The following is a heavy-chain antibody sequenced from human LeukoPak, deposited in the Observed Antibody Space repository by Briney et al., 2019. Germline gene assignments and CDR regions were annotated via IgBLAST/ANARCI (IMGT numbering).Heavy chain of an antibody. Sequence: ASVKVSCKASGYTFTSYDINWVRQATGQGLEWMGWINPNSGGTNYAQKFQGRVTMTRDTSISTAYMELSRLRSDDTAVYYCARDDYGGNSGGYWGQGTLVTVSS. D-gene: IGHD4-23*01. CDR2: INPNSGGT. CDR1: GYTFTSYD. V-gene: IGHV1-2*02. J-gene: IGHJ4*02. CDR3: ARDDYGGNSGGY.